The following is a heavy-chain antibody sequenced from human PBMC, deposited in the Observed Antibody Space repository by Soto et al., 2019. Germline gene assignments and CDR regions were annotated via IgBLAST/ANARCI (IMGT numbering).Heavy chain of an antibody. CDR2: IYYSGST. Sequence: SETLSLTCTVSGGSISSYYWSWIRQPPGKGLEWIGYIYYSGSTNYNPSLKSRVTISVDTSKNQFSLKLSSVTAADTAVYYCARLYYYGSGSYYDYYYYGMDVWGQGTTVTVS. CDR1: GGSISSYY. J-gene: IGHJ6*02. D-gene: IGHD3-10*01. V-gene: IGHV4-59*01. CDR3: ARLYYYGSGSYYDYYYYGMDV.